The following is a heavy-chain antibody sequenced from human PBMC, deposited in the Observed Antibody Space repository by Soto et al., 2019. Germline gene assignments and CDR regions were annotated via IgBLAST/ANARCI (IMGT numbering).Heavy chain of an antibody. V-gene: IGHV4-39*01. CDR3: ARRGYPYYGMDV. Sequence: PSETLSLTCTVSDGSISSSSYYWGWIRQPPGKGLEWIGSIYYSGSTYYNPSLKSRVTISVDTSKNQFSLKLSSVTAADTAVYYCARRGYPYYGMDVWGHGTTVTVFS. D-gene: IGHD5-12*01. J-gene: IGHJ6*02. CDR2: IYYSGST. CDR1: DGSISSSSYY.